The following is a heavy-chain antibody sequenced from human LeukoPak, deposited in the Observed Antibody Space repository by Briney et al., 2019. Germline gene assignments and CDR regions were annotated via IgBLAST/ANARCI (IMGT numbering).Heavy chain of an antibody. J-gene: IGHJ4*02. D-gene: IGHD6-19*01. CDR1: GGSISNYY. CDR2: IYSSGGT. V-gene: IGHV4-4*07. CDR3: ARAAEYSSGWYLFDY. Sequence: SETPSLTCTVSGGSISNYYWTWIRQPAGKGLEWIGRIYSSGGTNYNPSLKTRVTMSVDTSENQFSLKLSSVTAADTAMYYCARAAEYSSGWYLFDYWGQGILVTVSA.